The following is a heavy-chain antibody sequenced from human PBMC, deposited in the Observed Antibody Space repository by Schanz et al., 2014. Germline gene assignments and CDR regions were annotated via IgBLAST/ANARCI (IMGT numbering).Heavy chain of an antibody. Sequence: VQLVESGGGLVQPGGSLRLSCAASGFTFGDHYMDWVRQAPGKGLEWVAFIWYDGSNKYYADSVKGRFTMSRDNSKNTLYLQMNSLRAEDTAVYYCAKDPSHGDYDYYFDYWGQGTLVTVSS. CDR1: GFTFGDHY. V-gene: IGHV3-30*02. CDR2: IWYDGSNK. CDR3: AKDPSHGDYDYYFDY. J-gene: IGHJ4*02. D-gene: IGHD3-22*01.